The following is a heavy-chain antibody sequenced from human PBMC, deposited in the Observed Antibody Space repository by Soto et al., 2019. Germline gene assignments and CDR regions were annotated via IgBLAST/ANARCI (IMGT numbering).Heavy chain of an antibody. CDR2: VSGSGDTT. Sequence: GGSLRISCAASGFTFSNYAMTWVRQAPGKGLEWVSSVSGSGDTTYFADSVRGRFTISRDNSKDTLYLQMNSLRAEDTAVYYCAKGGPRDGYKDFDYWGQGTLVTVS. J-gene: IGHJ4*02. V-gene: IGHV3-23*01. CDR1: GFTFSNYA. D-gene: IGHD5-12*01. CDR3: AKGGPRDGYKDFDY.